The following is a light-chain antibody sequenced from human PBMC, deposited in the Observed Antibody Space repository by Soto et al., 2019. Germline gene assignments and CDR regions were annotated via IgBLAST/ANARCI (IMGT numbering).Light chain of an antibody. CDR2: EVV. J-gene: IGLJ1*01. Sequence: QSSLTQPPSASGSPGQSVTISCTGTKSDIGVYDFGSWYQHHPGKAPRLIIYEVVQRPSGVPDRFSGSKSGNTASLTVSGLQAADEAEYFCKSYAGSNTYVFGSGTKLTFL. CDR1: KSDIGVYDF. CDR3: KSYAGSNTYV. V-gene: IGLV2-8*01.